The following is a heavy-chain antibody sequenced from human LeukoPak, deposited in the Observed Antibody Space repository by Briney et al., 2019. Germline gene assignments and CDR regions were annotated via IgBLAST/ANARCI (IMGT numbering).Heavy chain of an antibody. Sequence: KASETLSLTCAVYGGSFSGYYWSWIRQPPGKGLEWIGEINHSGSTNYNPSLKSRVTISVDTSKNQFSLKLSSVTAADTAVYYCARTRREGIQLWFSFDYWGQGTLVTVSS. CDR1: GGSFSGYY. CDR2: INHSGST. CDR3: ARTRREGIQLWFSFDY. D-gene: IGHD5-18*01. J-gene: IGHJ4*02. V-gene: IGHV4-34*01.